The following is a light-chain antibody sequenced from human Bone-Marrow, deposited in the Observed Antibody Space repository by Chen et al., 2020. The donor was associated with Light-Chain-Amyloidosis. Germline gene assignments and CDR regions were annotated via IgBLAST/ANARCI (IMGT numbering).Light chain of an antibody. CDR2: GAS. CDR3: QHYDDSRGFT. CDR1: QSVGSSY. Sequence: EIVLTQSPGTLSLSPGEKASLSCRASQSVGSSYLAWYQHKPGQAPRLLIYGASKRAAGVPDRVIGSGSATDFTLTISRLEPEDFALYYCQHYDDSRGFTFGPGTKVDIK. V-gene: IGKV3-20*01. J-gene: IGKJ3*01.